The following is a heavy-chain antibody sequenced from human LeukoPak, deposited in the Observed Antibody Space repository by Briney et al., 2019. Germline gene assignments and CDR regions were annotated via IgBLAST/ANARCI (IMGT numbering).Heavy chain of an antibody. V-gene: IGHV4-59*08. D-gene: IGHD6-19*01. J-gene: IGHJ4*02. CDR3: ARRDTGWNYCDY. CDR1: GDSINGPY. Sequence: SETLSLTCTISGDSINGPYWSWIRQPPGKRLEWIGDIHYKGSTNYNLSLKSRVTISVDTSKSHLSLNLTSVLAADTAIYYCARRDTGWNYCDYWGQGILVTVSS. CDR2: IHYKGST.